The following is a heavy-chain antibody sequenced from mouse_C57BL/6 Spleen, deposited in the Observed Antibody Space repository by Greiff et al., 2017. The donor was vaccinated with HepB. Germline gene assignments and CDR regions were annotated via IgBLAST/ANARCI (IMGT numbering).Heavy chain of an antibody. CDR1: GFTFSDYG. CDR2: ISSGSSTI. CDR3: ARLGQGYYFDY. J-gene: IGHJ2*01. D-gene: IGHD3-3*01. Sequence: DVMLVESGGGLVKPGGSLKLSCAASGFTFSDYGMHWVRQAPEKGLEWVAYISSGSSTIYYADTVKGRFTISRDNAKNTLFLQMTRLRSEDTAMYYCARLGQGYYFDYWGQGTTLTVSS. V-gene: IGHV5-17*01.